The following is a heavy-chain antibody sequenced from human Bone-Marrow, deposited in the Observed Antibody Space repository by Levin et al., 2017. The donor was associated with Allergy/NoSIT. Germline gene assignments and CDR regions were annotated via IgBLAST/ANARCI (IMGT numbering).Heavy chain of an antibody. Sequence: GDSLKISCKASGYTFTNYGISWVRQAPGQGLEWMAWISVDNGDTNYAQKFQGRVTMTTDTSTATAHMELRGLRSDDTAIYYCARFLSDSAAGYSLPLDSWGQGTLVTVSS. V-gene: IGHV1-18*01. J-gene: IGHJ4*02. CDR3: ARFLSDSAAGYSLPLDS. CDR1: GYTFTNYG. CDR2: ISVDNGDT. D-gene: IGHD2-21*01.